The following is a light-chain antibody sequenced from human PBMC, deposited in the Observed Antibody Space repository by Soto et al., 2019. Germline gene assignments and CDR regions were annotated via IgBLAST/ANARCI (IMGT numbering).Light chain of an antibody. J-gene: IGLJ1*01. CDR1: SSDVGAYNC. CDR2: EVS. V-gene: IGLV2-14*01. Sequence: QSALTQPASVSGSPGQSITISCTGTSSDVGAYNCVSWYQQHSGKAPKLIIYEVSNRPSGVSNRFSGSKSGNTASLTISGLQAEDEADYYCSSYTTSSSYVFGAGTKLTVL. CDR3: SSYTTSSSYV.